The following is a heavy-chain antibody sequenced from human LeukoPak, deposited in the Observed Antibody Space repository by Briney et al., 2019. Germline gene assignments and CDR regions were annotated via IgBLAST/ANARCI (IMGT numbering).Heavy chain of an antibody. CDR1: GGSISSYY. V-gene: IGHV4-59*01. CDR3: ARVFDSGSQAYFYYMDV. J-gene: IGHJ6*03. Sequence: SETLSLTCTVSGGSISSYYWSWIRQPPGKGLEWIGYIYYSGSTNYNPTLKSRVTISVDTSKNQFSLKLSSVTAADTAVYYCARVFDSGSQAYFYYMDVWGKGTTVTISS. CDR2: IYYSGST. D-gene: IGHD3-10*01.